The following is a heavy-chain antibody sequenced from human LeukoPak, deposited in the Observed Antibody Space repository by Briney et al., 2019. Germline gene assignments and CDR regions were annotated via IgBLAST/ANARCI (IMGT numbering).Heavy chain of an antibody. V-gene: IGHV4-59*01. D-gene: IGHD6-13*01. J-gene: IGHJ4*02. CDR1: GGSISSYY. Sequence: ETLSLTCTVSGGSISSYYWSWIRQPPGKGLEWIGYISYSGSTNYNPSLKSRVTISVDASKNQFSLRLTSVTAADTAVYYCARDQGSSWFDYWGQGALVTVSS. CDR3: ARDQGSSWFDY. CDR2: ISYSGST.